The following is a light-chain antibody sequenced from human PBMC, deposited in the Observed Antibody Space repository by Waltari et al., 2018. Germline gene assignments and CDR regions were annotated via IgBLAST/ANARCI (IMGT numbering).Light chain of an antibody. J-gene: IGLJ3*02. Sequence: QSALTQPRSVSGSPGQSVTISCTGTSSDVGGSNYVSWYQQHPDKAPKLIIYDINKRPAGVPERFSGSKAGNTASLTISGLQSEDEADYYCCSYVGSNIYWVFGGGTKLTVL. CDR1: SSDVGGSNY. CDR2: DIN. V-gene: IGLV2-11*01. CDR3: CSYVGSNIYWV.